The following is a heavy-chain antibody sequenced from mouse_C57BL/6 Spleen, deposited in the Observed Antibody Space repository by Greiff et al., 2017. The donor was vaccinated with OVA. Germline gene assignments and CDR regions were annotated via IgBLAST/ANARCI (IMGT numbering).Heavy chain of an antibody. D-gene: IGHD1-3*01. Sequence: VQLQQSGAELVKPGASVKLSCKASGYTFTSYWMHWVKQRPGQGLEWIGMIHPNSGSTNYNEKFKSKATLTVDKSSSTAYMQLSSLTSEDSAVYYCARRQLVDWYFDVWGTGTTVTVSS. CDR2: IHPNSGST. V-gene: IGHV1-64*01. CDR3: ARRQLVDWYFDV. J-gene: IGHJ1*03. CDR1: GYTFTSYW.